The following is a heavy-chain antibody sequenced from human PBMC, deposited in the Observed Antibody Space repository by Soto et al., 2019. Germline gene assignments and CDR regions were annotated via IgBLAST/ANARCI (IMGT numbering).Heavy chain of an antibody. Sequence: QPQLQESGSGLVKPSQTLSLTCAVSGGSISSGGYSWSWIRQPPGKGLEWIGYIYHSGSTYYNPSLKSRVTISVDRSKNQFSLKLSSVTAADTAVYYCAAGAIFGVVPLDYWGQGTLVTVSS. D-gene: IGHD3-3*01. CDR2: IYHSGST. CDR1: GGSISSGGYS. J-gene: IGHJ4*02. V-gene: IGHV4-30-2*01. CDR3: AAGAIFGVVPLDY.